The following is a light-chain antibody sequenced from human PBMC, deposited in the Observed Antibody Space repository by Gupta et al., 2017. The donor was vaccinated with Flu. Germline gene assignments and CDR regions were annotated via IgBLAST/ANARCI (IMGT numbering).Light chain of an antibody. CDR1: QNIDNY. J-gene: IGKJ2*03. CDR3: QQSYRTPYS. V-gene: IGKV1-39*01. CDR2: AAS. Sequence: DVPLSQSPSSLSASVGDRVTITCRASQNIDNYLNWYQQHPGNAPKLLIFAASSLQSGVPSRFSGSVSGAYFTLTINSLQPEDFASYYCQQSYRTPYSFGQGTKLEI.